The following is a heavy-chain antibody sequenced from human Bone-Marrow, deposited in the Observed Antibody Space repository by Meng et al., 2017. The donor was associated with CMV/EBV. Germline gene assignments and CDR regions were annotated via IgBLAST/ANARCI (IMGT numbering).Heavy chain of an antibody. V-gene: IGHV3-64*02. Sequence: GGSLRLSCAASGFTFSSYAMHWVRQAPGKGLEYVSAISSNGGSTYYADSVKGRFTISRDNSKNTLYLEMNNLRAEDTAVYYCARDLRMAYDSSGFIDYWGQGTLVTVSS. J-gene: IGHJ4*02. D-gene: IGHD3-22*01. CDR2: ISSNGGST. CDR3: ARDLRMAYDSSGFIDY. CDR1: GFTFSSYA.